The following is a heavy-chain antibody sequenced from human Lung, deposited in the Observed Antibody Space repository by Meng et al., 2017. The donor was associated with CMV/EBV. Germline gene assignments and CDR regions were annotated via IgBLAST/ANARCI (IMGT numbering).Heavy chain of an antibody. CDR3: ARDGGRHSGSSY. D-gene: IGHD6-6*01. CDR1: GFTFSNYW. Sequence: ASSGFTFSNYWMSWVRQAPGKGLEWLANIKQDGSETYYVDSLKGRFTISRDNAKNSLYLQINSLRADDTAVYYCARDGGRHSGSSYWGRGTLVTVSS. V-gene: IGHV3-7*01. CDR2: IKQDGSET. J-gene: IGHJ4*02.